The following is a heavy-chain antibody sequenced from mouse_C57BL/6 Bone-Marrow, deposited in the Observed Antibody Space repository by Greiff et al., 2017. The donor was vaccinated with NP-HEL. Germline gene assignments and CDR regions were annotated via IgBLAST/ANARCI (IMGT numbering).Heavy chain of an antibody. Sequence: EVHLVESGPGLVKPSQSLSLTCSVTGYSITSGYYWNWIRQFPGNKLEWMGYISYDGSNNYNPSLKNRISITRDTSKNQFFLKLNSVTTEDTATYYCARGNYDYDDPLYAMDYWGQGTSVTVSS. J-gene: IGHJ4*01. CDR3: ARGNYDYDDPLYAMDY. CDR1: GYSITSGYY. V-gene: IGHV3-6*01. CDR2: ISYDGSN. D-gene: IGHD2-4*01.